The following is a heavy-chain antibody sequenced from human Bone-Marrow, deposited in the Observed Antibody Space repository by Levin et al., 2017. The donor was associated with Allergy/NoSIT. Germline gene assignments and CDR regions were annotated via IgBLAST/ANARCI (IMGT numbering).Heavy chain of an antibody. J-gene: IGHJ5*02. D-gene: IGHD3-22*01. CDR2: ISSSSTYI. V-gene: IGHV3-21*01. CDR1: GFTFNSNS. CDR3: ARAAWYSKSGSNDSTWFDP. Sequence: GESLKISCAASGFTFNSNSMNWVRQAPGKGLEWVSSISSSSTYIYYADSVKGRFTISRDNAKDSLYLQMNSLRAEDTAVYYCARAAWYSKSGSNDSTWFDPWGQGTLVTVSS.